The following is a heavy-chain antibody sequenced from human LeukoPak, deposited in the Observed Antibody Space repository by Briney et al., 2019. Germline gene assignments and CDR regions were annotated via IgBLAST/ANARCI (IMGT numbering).Heavy chain of an antibody. CDR2: IISKANSYAT. CDR1: GFTFSDSS. J-gene: IGHJ3*02. CDR3: KMIVDAFDI. D-gene: IGHD3-22*01. V-gene: IGHV3-73*01. Sequence: GGSLRLSCAASGFTFSDSSMHWVRQASGKGLEWVGRIISKANSYATAYAASVKGRSTISRDDSKNTAYLQMNSLKTENTAVYYCKMIVDAFDIWGEGTMVTVSS.